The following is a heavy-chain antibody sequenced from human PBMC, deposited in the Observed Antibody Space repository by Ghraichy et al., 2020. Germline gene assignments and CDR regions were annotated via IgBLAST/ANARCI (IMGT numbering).Heavy chain of an antibody. CDR2: TYYTGSS. J-gene: IGHJ4*02. CDR3: ARVADGDFDY. V-gene: IGHV4-39*07. D-gene: IGHD4-17*01. CDR1: GGSISSTSYY. Sequence: QTLSLTCTVSGGSISSTSYYWGWIRQPPGKGLEWIGTTYYTGSSFYNPSLKSRVTLSVDKAKNQFSLKLSSVTAADTAVYYCARVADGDFDYWGQGTLVTVSS.